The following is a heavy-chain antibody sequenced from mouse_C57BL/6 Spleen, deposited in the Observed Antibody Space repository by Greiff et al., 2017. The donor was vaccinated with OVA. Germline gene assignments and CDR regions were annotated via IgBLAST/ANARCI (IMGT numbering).Heavy chain of an antibody. V-gene: IGHV1-53*01. J-gene: IGHJ3*01. CDR1: GYTFTSYW. CDR3: ARGRLGSGWFAY. Sequence: QVQLQQPGPELVKPGASVKLSCKASGYTFTSYWMHWVKQRPGQGLEWIGNINPSNGGTNYNEKFKSKATLTVDKSSSTAYMQLSSLTSEDSAVYYCARGRLGSGWFAYWGQGTLVTVSA. CDR2: INPSNGGT. D-gene: IGHD3-1*01.